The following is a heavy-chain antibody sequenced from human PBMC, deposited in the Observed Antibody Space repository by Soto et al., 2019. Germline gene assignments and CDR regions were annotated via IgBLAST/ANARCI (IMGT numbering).Heavy chain of an antibody. J-gene: IGHJ6*02. V-gene: IGHV4-34*01. CDR2: INHSGST. Sequence: SETVSLTCAVYGGSFSGYYWSWIRQPPGKGLEWIGEINHSGSTNYNPSLKSRVTISVDTSKNQFSLKLSSVTAADTAVYYCAGYYDFWSGLYYGMHVCGQGTTVTVSS. CDR3: AGYYDFWSGLYYGMHV. D-gene: IGHD3-3*01. CDR1: GGSFSGYY.